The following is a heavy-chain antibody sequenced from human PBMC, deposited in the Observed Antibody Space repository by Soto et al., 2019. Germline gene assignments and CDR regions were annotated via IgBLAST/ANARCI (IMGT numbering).Heavy chain of an antibody. D-gene: IGHD4-4*01. CDR1: GYTFTNFG. J-gene: IGHJ2*01. V-gene: IGHV1-18*01. Sequence: ASVKVSCKTSGYTFTNFGISWVRQAPGQGLEWMGWINTYNGNTNYAQKFQGSVTMTTDTSTSTAYMELRSLRSEDTAVYYCARPLWRNDYNWGFFDLWGRGTLVTVSS. CDR3: ARPLWRNDYNWGFFDL. CDR2: INTYNGNT.